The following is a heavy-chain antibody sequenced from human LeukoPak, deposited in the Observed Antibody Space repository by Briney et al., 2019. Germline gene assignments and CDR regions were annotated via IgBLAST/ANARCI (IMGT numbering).Heavy chain of an antibody. D-gene: IGHD3-3*01. CDR2: IYYSGST. J-gene: IGHJ5*02. V-gene: IGHV4-59*01. CDR3: ARARFLGWFDP. Sequence: SETLSLTCTVSGGSISSYYWSWIRQPAGKGLEWIGYIYYSGSTNYNPSLKSRVTISVDTSKNQFSLKLSSVTAADTAVYYCARARFLGWFDPWGQGTLVTVSS. CDR1: GGSISSYY.